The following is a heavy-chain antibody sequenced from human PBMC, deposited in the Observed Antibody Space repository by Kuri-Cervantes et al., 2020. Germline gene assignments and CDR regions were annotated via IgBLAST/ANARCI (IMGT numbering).Heavy chain of an antibody. CDR2: IIPIFGTA. V-gene: IGHV1-69*13. CDR3: ARSAYYDFWSGYYSGYYYGMDV. D-gene: IGHD3-3*01. CDR1: GGTFSSYA. J-gene: IGHJ6*02. Sequence: SVKVSCKASGGTFSSYAISWVRQAPGQGLEWMGGIIPIFGTANYAQKFQGRVTITADESTSTAYMELSSLRSEDTAVYYCARSAYYDFWSGYYSGYYYGMDVWGQGTTVTVSS.